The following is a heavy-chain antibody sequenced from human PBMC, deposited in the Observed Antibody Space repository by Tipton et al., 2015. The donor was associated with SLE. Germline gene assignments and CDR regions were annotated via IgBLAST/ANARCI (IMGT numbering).Heavy chain of an antibody. V-gene: IGHV1-2*02. CDR1: GFTFSSYG. J-gene: IGHJ4*02. D-gene: IGHD6-19*01. Sequence: SCAASGFTFSSYGMHWVRQAPGQGLEWMGWINPNSGGTNYAQKFQGRVTMTRDTSISTAYMELSRLRSDDTAGYYCAREGGTGIPVPASDYWGQGTLAPV. CDR3: AREGGTGIPVPASDY. CDR2: INPNSGGT.